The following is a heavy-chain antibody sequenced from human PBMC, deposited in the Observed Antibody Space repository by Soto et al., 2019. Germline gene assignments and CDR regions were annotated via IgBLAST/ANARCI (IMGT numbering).Heavy chain of an antibody. D-gene: IGHD2-2*01. V-gene: IGHV1-2*04. Sequence: ASVKVSCKASGYTFTGYYMHWVRQAPGQGLEWMGWINPNSGGTNYAQKFQGWVAMTRDTSISTAYMELSSLRSEDTAVYYCAREDIYCSSTSCYWIDPWGQGTLVTVSS. J-gene: IGHJ5*02. CDR1: GYTFTGYY. CDR2: INPNSGGT. CDR3: AREDIYCSSTSCYWIDP.